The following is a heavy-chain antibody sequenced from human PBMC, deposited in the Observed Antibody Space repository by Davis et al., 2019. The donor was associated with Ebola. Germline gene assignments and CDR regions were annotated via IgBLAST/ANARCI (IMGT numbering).Heavy chain of an antibody. CDR3: AKGESVPWRELPY. CDR1: GFSVSNYA. D-gene: IGHD1-26*01. CDR2: SSDGGTST. V-gene: IGHV3-23*01. Sequence: GESLKISCAASGFSVSNYAMTWVRQAPGKGLEWVSSSSDGGTSTYYADSLRGRFTISRDNFKNTLYLQMNSLRAEDTAIYYCAKGESVPWRELPYWGRGALVTVSS. J-gene: IGHJ4*02.